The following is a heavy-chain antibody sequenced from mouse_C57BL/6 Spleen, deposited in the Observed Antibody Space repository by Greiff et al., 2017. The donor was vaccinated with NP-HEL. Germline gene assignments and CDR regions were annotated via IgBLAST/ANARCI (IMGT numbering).Heavy chain of an antibody. V-gene: IGHV2-2*01. D-gene: IGHD2-10*01. CDR2: IWSGGST. CDR3: AREEGLPRAMDY. J-gene: IGHJ4*01. CDR1: GFSLTSYG. Sequence: QVQLKQSGPGLVQPSQSLSITCTVSGFSLTSYGVHWVRQSPGKGLEWLGVIWSGGSTDYNAAFISRLSISKDNSKSQVFFKMTSLQADDTAIYYCAREEGLPRAMDYWGQGTSVTVSS.